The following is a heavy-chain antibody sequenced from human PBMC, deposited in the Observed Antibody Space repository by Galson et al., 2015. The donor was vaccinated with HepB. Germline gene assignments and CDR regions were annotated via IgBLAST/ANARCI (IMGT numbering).Heavy chain of an antibody. CDR2: LSPGASDT. D-gene: IGHD3-22*01. V-gene: IGHV5-51*01. CDR3: SRRQIYGSGFYGMDV. Sequence: QSGAEVKKPGESLKISFKGSGYRFSTYWIGWVRQLPGRGLEWMGSLSPGASDTRYSPSFQGQVTISAVKSINTAYQQWSSLEASDTAMYYCSRRQIYGSGFYGMDVWGQGTTVTVSS. CDR1: GYRFSTYW. J-gene: IGHJ6*02.